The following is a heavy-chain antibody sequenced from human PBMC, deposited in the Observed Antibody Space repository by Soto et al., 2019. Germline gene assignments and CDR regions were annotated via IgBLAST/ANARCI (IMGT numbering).Heavy chain of an antibody. CDR3: AREGYCSGGSCYSNFDY. J-gene: IGHJ4*02. CDR1: GGSISSGDYY. D-gene: IGHD2-15*01. V-gene: IGHV4-30-4*01. CDR2: IYYSGST. Sequence: QVQLQESGPGLVKPSQTLSLTCTVSGGSISSGDYYWSWIRQPPGKGLEWIGYIYYSGSTYYNPSLKSRVTISVDTSKNQFSLKLSSVTAADTAVYYCAREGYCSGGSCYSNFDYWGQGTLVTVSS.